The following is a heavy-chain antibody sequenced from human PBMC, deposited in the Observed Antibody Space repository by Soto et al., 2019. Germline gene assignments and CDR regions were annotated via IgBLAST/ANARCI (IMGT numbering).Heavy chain of an antibody. D-gene: IGHD3-22*01. CDR1: GFTFSSYE. CDR2: ISSSGSTI. V-gene: IGHV3-48*03. CDR3: ARDYYDSSGHYNNWFDP. J-gene: IGHJ5*02. Sequence: GGSLRLSCAASGFTFSSYEMNWVRQAPGKGLEWVSYISSSGSTIYYADSVKGRFTISRDNAKNSLYLQMNSLRAEDTAVYYCARDYYDSSGHYNNWFDPWGQGTLVTVSS.